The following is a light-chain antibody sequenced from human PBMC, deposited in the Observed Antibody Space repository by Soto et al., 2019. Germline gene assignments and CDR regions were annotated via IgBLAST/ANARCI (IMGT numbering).Light chain of an antibody. J-gene: IGLJ2*01. CDR1: SSDVGGYNY. CDR2: DVD. CDR3: SSYTGSSTYVV. Sequence: QSALTQPASVSGSPGQSITISCTGTSSDVGGYNYVSWYQHHPGKAPKLMIYDVDIRPSGVSNRFSGSKSGNTASLTISGLQAEEEADYYCSSYTGSSTYVVFGGGTKLTVL. V-gene: IGLV2-14*03.